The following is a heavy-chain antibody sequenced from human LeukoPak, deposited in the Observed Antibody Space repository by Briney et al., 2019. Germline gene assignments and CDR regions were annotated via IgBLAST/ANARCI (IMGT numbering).Heavy chain of an antibody. CDR3: ARVVDYYGSGSYYITPGWFDP. CDR1: GGSISSYY. CDR2: IYYSGNT. V-gene: IGHV4-59*01. D-gene: IGHD3-10*01. Sequence: PSETLSLTCTVSGGSISSYYWSWIRQPPGKGLEWIGYIYYSGNTNYNPSLKSRVTISVDTSKNQFSLKLSSVTAADTAVYYCARVVDYYGSGSYYITPGWFDPWGQGTLVTVSS. J-gene: IGHJ5*02.